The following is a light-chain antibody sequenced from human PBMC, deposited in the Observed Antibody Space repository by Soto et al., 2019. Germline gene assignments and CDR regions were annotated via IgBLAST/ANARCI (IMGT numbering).Light chain of an antibody. CDR2: GAS. V-gene: IGKV3-20*01. CDR3: QQYGTSPFT. Sequence: EIVLTQSPGTLSLSPGERATLSCRASQSVSSSYLAWYQQKPGQAPRLLISGASNRATGIPDRFSGSGSGTAFTLTISRLEPEDFAVYYCQQYGTSPFTFGPGTKVDIK. CDR1: QSVSSSY. J-gene: IGKJ3*01.